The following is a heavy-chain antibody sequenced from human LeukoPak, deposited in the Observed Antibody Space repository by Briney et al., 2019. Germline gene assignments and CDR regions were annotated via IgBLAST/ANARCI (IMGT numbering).Heavy chain of an antibody. D-gene: IGHD5-18*01. CDR1: GFTFSSYG. Sequence: RSLRLSCAASGFTFSSYGMHWVRQAPGKGLEWVAVISYDGSNKYYADSVKGRFTISRDNSKSTLYLQMNSLRAEDTAVYYCAKQFRPDTAMVEDAFDIWGQGTMVTVSS. V-gene: IGHV3-30*18. CDR2: ISYDGSNK. J-gene: IGHJ3*02. CDR3: AKQFRPDTAMVEDAFDI.